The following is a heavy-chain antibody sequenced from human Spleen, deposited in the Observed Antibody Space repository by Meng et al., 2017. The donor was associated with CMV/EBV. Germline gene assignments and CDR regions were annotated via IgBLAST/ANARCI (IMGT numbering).Heavy chain of an antibody. CDR1: GFTFTNYA. CDR2: ISDNGGNT. Sequence: GESLKISCAASGFTFTNYAMTWVRQAPGKGLEWVSAISDNGGNTYYADSVKGRFTISRDNSKNTLYLHMNSLRAEDTAVYYCAKVARYYTNYGIDYWGQGTLVTVSS. J-gene: IGHJ4*02. V-gene: IGHV3-23*01. CDR3: AKVARYYTNYGIDY. D-gene: IGHD4-11*01.